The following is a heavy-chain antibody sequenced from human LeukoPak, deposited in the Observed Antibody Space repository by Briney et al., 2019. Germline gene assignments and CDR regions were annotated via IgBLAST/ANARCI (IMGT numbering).Heavy chain of an antibody. V-gene: IGHV3-7*01. D-gene: IGHD3-10*01. CDR1: GFTFSSYW. CDR3: ARDGVLWFGGEGAFDI. Sequence: GGSLRLSCAASGFTFSSYWMSWVRQAPGKGLEWAANIKQDGSEKYYVDSVKGRFTISRDNAKNSLYLQMNSLRAEDTAVYYCARDGVLWFGGEGAFDIWGQGTMVTVSS. J-gene: IGHJ3*02. CDR2: IKQDGSEK.